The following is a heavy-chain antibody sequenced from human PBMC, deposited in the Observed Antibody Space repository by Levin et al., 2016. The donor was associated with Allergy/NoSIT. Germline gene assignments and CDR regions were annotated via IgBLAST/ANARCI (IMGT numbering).Heavy chain of an antibody. J-gene: IGHJ6*02. Sequence: GESLKISCAASEFTFSTYWMHWVRQAPGKGLVWVSRISSDGSSIRYADFVKGRFTISRDNAKNTLYLQMNSLTAEDTAVYYCARDHPTFYYGMDVWGQGTTVTVSS. CDR3: ARDHPTFYYGMDV. CDR1: EFTFSTYW. CDR2: ISSDGSSI. V-gene: IGHV3-74*01.